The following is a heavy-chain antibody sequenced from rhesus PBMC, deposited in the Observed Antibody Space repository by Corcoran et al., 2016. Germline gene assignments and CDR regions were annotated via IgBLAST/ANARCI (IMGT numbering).Heavy chain of an antibody. J-gene: IGHJ4*01. CDR3: EGDSGYYATFDY. D-gene: IGHD3-28*01. Sequence: QVQLQESGPGLVKPSETLSLTCAVSGGSISDDYYWNWIRQPPGKGLEWIGYIYGSGGGTNYNPSLKNRVTISIDTSKNQFSPKLSSVTAADTAVYYCEGDSGYYATFDYWGQGVLVTVSS. CDR1: GGSISDDYY. CDR2: IYGSGGGT. V-gene: IGHV4-106*01.